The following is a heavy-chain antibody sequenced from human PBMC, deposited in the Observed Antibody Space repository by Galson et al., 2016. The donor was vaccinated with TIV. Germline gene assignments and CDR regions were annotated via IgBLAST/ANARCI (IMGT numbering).Heavy chain of an antibody. D-gene: IGHD2-2*01. CDR3: ARGRGYCDTTSCYVDY. CDR2: IIDSGSST. J-gene: IGHJ4*02. Sequence: SLRLSCAASGFTFSSYEMNWVRQALGKGLEWVSYIIDSGSSTYYADSVKGRFTISRDNAKNSVYLQMNSLRAEDTAVYYCARGRGYCDTTSCYVDYWGQGTLVTVSS. V-gene: IGHV3-48*03. CDR1: GFTFSSYE.